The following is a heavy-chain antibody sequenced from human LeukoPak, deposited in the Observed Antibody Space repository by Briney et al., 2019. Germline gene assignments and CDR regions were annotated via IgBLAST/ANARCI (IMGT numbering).Heavy chain of an antibody. Sequence: ASVKVSCKASGYTFTSYGISWVRQAPGQGLEWVGWISAYNGNTNYAQKLQGRVTMTTDTSTSTAYMELRSLRSDDTAVYYCARVSYSSSSGGFDPWGQGTLVTVSS. J-gene: IGHJ5*02. CDR2: ISAYNGNT. V-gene: IGHV1-18*01. CDR3: ARVSYSSSSGGFDP. CDR1: GYTFTSYG. D-gene: IGHD6-13*01.